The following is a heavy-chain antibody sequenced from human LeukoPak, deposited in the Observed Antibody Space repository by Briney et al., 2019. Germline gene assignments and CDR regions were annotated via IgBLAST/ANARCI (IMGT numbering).Heavy chain of an antibody. D-gene: IGHD2-2*01. Sequence: SGGSLRLSCAASGFTFSSYSMNWVRQAPGKGLEWVSSISSSSSYIYYADSVKGRFTISRDNAKNSLYLQMNSLRAEDTAVYYCARAIKGRKYQLLIRRDYYYYYMDVWGKGTTVTVSS. V-gene: IGHV3-21*04. CDR2: ISSSSSYI. J-gene: IGHJ6*03. CDR1: GFTFSSYS. CDR3: ARAIKGRKYQLLIRRDYYYYYMDV.